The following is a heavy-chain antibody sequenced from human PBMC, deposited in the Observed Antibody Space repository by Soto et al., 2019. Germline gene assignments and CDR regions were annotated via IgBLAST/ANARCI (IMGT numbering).Heavy chain of an antibody. D-gene: IGHD5-12*01. V-gene: IGHV1-2*02. CDR2: INPNSGGT. CDR3: ARGGGRGYNELDP. CDR1: GYTFTAYY. J-gene: IGHJ5*02. Sequence: QVQLVQSGAEVKKPGASVKVSCKASGYTFTAYYMHWVRQAPGQGLEWMGWINPNSGGTYHAQNFQGRVTMTRDTPTPTAYMELASLRSDDTALYYCARGGGRGYNELDPWGHGTLVIVSS.